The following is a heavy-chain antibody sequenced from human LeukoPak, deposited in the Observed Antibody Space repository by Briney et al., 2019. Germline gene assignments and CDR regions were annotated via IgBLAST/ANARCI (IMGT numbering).Heavy chain of an antibody. V-gene: IGHV3-21*01. J-gene: IGHJ4*02. Sequence: GRSLRLSCPASGFTFSSYSMNSVRQAPGKWLEWVSSIIISISHIYYADSVKGRFTISRDNAKNSLYLEMNSLRAEDTAVYYCARDDGIPAASFDYWGEGNLVTVSS. CDR2: IIISISHI. CDR1: GFTFSSYS. CDR3: ARDDGIPAASFDY. D-gene: IGHD2-2*01.